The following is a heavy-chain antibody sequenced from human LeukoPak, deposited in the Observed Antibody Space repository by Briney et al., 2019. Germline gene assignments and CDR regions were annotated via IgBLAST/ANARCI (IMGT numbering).Heavy chain of an antibody. Sequence: SGGSLRLSCAASGFTFSSYSMNWVRQAPGKGLEWVSSISNNGNYIYYADSVKGRFTISRDNAKNSLYLQMNSLRVEDTAVYYCARLYCSGDCYAFDYWGQGTLVTVSS. V-gene: IGHV3-21*01. D-gene: IGHD2-21*02. J-gene: IGHJ4*02. CDR3: ARLYCSGDCYAFDY. CDR2: ISNNGNYI. CDR1: GFTFSSYS.